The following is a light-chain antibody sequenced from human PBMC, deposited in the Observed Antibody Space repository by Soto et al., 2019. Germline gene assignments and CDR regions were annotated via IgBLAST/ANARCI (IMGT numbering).Light chain of an antibody. V-gene: IGLV2-14*01. CDR2: EVS. CDR3: TSYTSSSTHNYV. CDR1: RSDVGGYDY. J-gene: IGLJ1*01. Sequence: QSALTQPASVSGSPGQSITISCTVTRSDVGGYDYVSWYQQHPGKAPKLMIFEVSNRPSGVSSRFSGSKSDNTASLTISGLQADDEADYYCTSYTSSSTHNYVFGTGTKV.